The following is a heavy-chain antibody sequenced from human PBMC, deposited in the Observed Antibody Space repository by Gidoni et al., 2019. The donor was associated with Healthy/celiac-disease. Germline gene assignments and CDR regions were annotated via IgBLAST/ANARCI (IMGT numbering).Heavy chain of an antibody. D-gene: IGHD5-12*01. CDR2: ISSSSSTI. CDR3: ARDKVATSDYYYYYGMDV. J-gene: IGHJ6*02. Sequence: EVQLVESGGGLVQPGGSLRLSCAASGFTFSSHSMTWVRQAPGKGLEWVSYISSSSSTIYYAYSVKGRFTISRDNAKNSLYLQMNSLRAEDTAVYYCARDKVATSDYYYYYGMDVWGQGTTVTVSS. V-gene: IGHV3-48*01. CDR1: GFTFSSHS.